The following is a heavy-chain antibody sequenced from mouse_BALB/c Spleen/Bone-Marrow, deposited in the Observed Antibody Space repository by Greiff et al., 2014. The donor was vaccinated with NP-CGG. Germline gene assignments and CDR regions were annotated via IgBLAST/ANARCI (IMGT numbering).Heavy chain of an antibody. CDR3: ASYFYYAMDY. D-gene: IGHD1-1*01. CDR2: ISYDGSN. V-gene: IGHV3-6*02. CDR1: GYSITSGYY. Sequence: DVHLVESGPGLVKPSQSLSLTCSVTGYSITSGYYWNWIRQFPGNKLEWMGYISYDGSNNYNPSLKNRISITRDTSKNQFFLKLNSVTAEDTATYYCASYFYYAMDYWGQGTSVTVSS. J-gene: IGHJ4*01.